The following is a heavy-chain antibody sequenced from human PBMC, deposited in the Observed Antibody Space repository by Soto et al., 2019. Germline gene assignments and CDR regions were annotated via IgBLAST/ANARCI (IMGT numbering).Heavy chain of an antibody. D-gene: IGHD3-10*01. Sequence: XSVKVASKTSGYPLTDYGCTWVRQAPGQGLEWMGWISAYSGNTDYAQNVQGRVTMTTDTSTTTAYVELRTLRSDDTAIYYCARAYFSGSGTYPIDYCGQRTLVTFSS. V-gene: IGHV1-18*01. CDR1: GYPLTDYG. CDR3: ARAYFSGSGTYPIDY. J-gene: IGHJ4*01. CDR2: ISAYSGNT.